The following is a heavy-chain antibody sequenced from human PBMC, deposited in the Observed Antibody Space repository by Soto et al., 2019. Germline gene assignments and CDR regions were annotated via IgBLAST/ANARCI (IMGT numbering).Heavy chain of an antibody. CDR1: SCSISNNNW. V-gene: IGHV4-4*02. CDR2: IYHSGST. D-gene: IGHD5-18*01. CDR3: AAHRGSTYGPLDY. J-gene: IGHJ4*02. Sequence: SETLSLTCAVSSCSISNNNWWTWVRQSPGKGLEWIGEIYHSGSTNYNPSLKSRVTISVDKSKNLFSPRLTSMTAADTAMYFCAAHRGSTYGPLDYWGQGTLVTVSS.